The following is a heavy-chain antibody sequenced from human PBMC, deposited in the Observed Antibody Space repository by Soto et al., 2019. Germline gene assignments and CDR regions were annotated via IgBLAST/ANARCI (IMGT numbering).Heavy chain of an antibody. CDR1: GYTFTGYY. D-gene: IGHD1-1*01. J-gene: IGHJ3*02. CDR2: INPNSGGT. V-gene: IGHV1-2*04. Sequence: ASVTVSCTASGYTFTGYYMHWVRQAPGQGLEWMGWINPNSGGTNYAQKFQGWVTMTRDTSISTAYMELSRLRSDDTAVYYCARAPPRTTSAFDIWGQGTMVTVSS. CDR3: ARAPPRTTSAFDI.